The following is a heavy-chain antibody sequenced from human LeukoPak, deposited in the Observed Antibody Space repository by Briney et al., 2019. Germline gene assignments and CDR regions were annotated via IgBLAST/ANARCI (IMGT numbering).Heavy chain of an antibody. CDR3: ARGPEQLADYNWFDP. Sequence: ASVKVSCKASGYTFTSYAMNWVRQAPGQGLEWMGWINTNTGNPTYAQGFTGRFVFSLDTSVSTAYLQISSLKAEDTAVYYCARGPEQLADYNWFDPWGQGTLVTVSS. V-gene: IGHV7-4-1*02. D-gene: IGHD6-6*01. CDR2: INTNTGNP. J-gene: IGHJ5*02. CDR1: GYTFTSYA.